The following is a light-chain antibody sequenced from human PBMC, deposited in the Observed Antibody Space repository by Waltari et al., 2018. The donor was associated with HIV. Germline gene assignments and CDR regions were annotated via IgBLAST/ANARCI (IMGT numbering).Light chain of an antibody. J-gene: IGKJ3*01. V-gene: IGKV1-33*01. Sequence: DIQMTQSASSLYASIGDRVTITCQASHDISSYLNWYQQKPGKAPKLLIYDVSDLETGVPSRFSGSGSGTDFTFTISSLQPVDIATYYCQQYDNVPVTFGPGTKVEIK. CDR2: DVS. CDR3: QQYDNVPVT. CDR1: HDISSY.